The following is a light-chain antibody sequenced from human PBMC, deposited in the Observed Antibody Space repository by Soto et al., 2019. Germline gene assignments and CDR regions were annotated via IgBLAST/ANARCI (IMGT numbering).Light chain of an antibody. V-gene: IGKV1-33*01. J-gene: IGKJ4*01. CDR1: QDISNY. CDR3: QQRINWPLT. Sequence: DIQMTQSPSSLSASVGDRVTITCQASQDISNYLNWYQQKPGKAPKLLIYDASNLETGVPSRFSGSGSGTDFTLTISSLEPEDFAVYYCQQRINWPLTFGGGTKVDI. CDR2: DAS.